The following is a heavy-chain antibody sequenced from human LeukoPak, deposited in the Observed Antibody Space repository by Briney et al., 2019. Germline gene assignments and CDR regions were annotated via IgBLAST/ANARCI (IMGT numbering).Heavy chain of an antibody. J-gene: IGHJ3*02. D-gene: IGHD5-18*01. V-gene: IGHV4-59*01. CDR1: GGSISSYY. CDR2: IYYSGST. CDR3: ARDSQYSYGHNAFDI. Sequence: SETLSLTCTVSGGSISSYYWNWVRQPPGKGLEWIGYIYYSGSTNYNPSLKSRVTISVDTSKNQFSLKLSSVTAADTAVYYCARDSQYSYGHNAFDIWGQGTMVTVSS.